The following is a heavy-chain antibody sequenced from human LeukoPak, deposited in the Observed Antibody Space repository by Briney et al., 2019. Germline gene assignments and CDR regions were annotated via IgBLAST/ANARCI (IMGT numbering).Heavy chain of an antibody. D-gene: IGHD1-26*01. V-gene: IGHV4-59*01. CDR1: GGSISRYY. Sequence: SETLSLTCTVSGGSISRYYWSWIRQPPGKGLEWIGYIYYSGSTNYNPSLKSRVTISVDTSKNQFSLKLSSVTAADTAVYYCARDPPVGARPLDYWGQGTLVTVSS. CDR2: IYYSGST. J-gene: IGHJ4*02. CDR3: ARDPPVGARPLDY.